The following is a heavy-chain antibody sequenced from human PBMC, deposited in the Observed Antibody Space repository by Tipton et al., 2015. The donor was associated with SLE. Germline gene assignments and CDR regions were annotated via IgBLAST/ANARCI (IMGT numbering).Heavy chain of an antibody. D-gene: IGHD3-22*01. CDR3: ARDDYDSSGYYGGFDY. V-gene: IGHV4-38-2*02. CDR1: GGSISSHY. J-gene: IGHJ4*02. CDR2: IYHSGST. Sequence: TLSLTCTVSGGSISSHYWSWIRQPPGKGLEWIGSIYHSGSTYYNPSLKSRVTISVDTSKNQFSLKLSSVAAADTAVYYCARDDYDSSGYYGGFDYWGQGTLVSVSS.